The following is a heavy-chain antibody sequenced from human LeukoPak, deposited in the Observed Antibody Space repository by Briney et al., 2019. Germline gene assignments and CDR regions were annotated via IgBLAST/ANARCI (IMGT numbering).Heavy chain of an antibody. Sequence: SETLSLTCAVYGGSFSGYYWGWIRQPPGKGLEWIGEINHRGSTNYNTSLKSRVTISVDTSKNQLSLNVNSVTAADTAVCYCASSYDILTGYDYWGQGTLVTVSS. D-gene: IGHD3-9*01. CDR1: GGSFSGYY. V-gene: IGHV4-34*01. CDR3: ASSYDILTGYDY. J-gene: IGHJ4*02. CDR2: INHRGST.